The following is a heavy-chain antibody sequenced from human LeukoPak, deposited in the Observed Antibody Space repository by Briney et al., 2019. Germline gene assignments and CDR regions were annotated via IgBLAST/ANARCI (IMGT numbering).Heavy chain of an antibody. CDR1: GYTFTSYY. D-gene: IGHD6-6*01. CDR2: INPSGGST. Sequence: ASVKVSCKASGYTFTSYYMHWVRQAPGQGLEWMGIINPSGGSTSYAQKFQGRDTMTRDTSISTAYMELSRLRSDDTAVYYCARAGAARTDAFDIWGQGTMVTVSS. J-gene: IGHJ3*02. V-gene: IGHV1-46*01. CDR3: ARAGAARTDAFDI.